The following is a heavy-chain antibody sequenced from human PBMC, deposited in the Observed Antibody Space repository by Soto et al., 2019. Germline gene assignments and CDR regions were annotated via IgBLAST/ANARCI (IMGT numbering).Heavy chain of an antibody. CDR3: AKDSWYFDL. J-gene: IGHJ4*02. Sequence: PGGSLRLSCEASGFIFTNFWMHWARQVPGKGLVWVSRIDTSGSSTSYADSVKGRFTISRDNAKNTVSLQMNSPRAEDTGVYYCAKDSWYFDLWSQGSLVTVSS. CDR2: IDTSGSST. V-gene: IGHV3-74*01. D-gene: IGHD6-13*01. CDR1: GFIFTNFW.